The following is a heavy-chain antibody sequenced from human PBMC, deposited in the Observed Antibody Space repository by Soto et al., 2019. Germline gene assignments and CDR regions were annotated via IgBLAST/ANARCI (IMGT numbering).Heavy chain of an antibody. J-gene: IGHJ6*03. D-gene: IGHD2-2*01. CDR3: AKATVGYYYYYYMDV. Sequence: GGSRRLSCAASGFTFDDYAMHWVRQAPGKGLEWVSGISWNSGSIGYADSVKGRFTISRDNAKNSLYLQMNSLRAEDTALYYCAKATVGYYYYYYMDVWGKGTTVTVSS. CDR1: GFTFDDYA. V-gene: IGHV3-9*01. CDR2: ISWNSGSI.